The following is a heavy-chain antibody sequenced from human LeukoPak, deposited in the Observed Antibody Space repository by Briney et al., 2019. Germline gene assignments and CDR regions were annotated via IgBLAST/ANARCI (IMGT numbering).Heavy chain of an antibody. Sequence: SETLSLTCTVSGDSISTSSYYWGWIRQPPGKGLEWIGSIYYSGSTNYNPSLKSRVTISVDTSKNQFSLKLSSVTAADTAVYYCARQGYYGSGSYTRFDYWGQGTLVTVSS. CDR2: IYYSGST. D-gene: IGHD3-10*01. J-gene: IGHJ4*02. CDR1: GDSISTSSYY. CDR3: ARQGYYGSGSYTRFDY. V-gene: IGHV4-39*01.